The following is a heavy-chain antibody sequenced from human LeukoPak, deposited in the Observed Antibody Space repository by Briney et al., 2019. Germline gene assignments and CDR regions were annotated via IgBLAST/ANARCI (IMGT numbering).Heavy chain of an antibody. J-gene: IGHJ4*02. D-gene: IGHD3-10*01. CDR1: GYSISSGYY. CDR2: IYHSGST. V-gene: IGHV4-38-2*01. Sequence: SETLSLTCAVSGYSISSGYYWGWIRQPPGKGLGWIGSIYHSGSTYYNPSPKSRVTISVDTSKNQFSLKLSSVTAADTAVYYCARANGDFDYWGQGTLVTVSS. CDR3: ARANGDFDY.